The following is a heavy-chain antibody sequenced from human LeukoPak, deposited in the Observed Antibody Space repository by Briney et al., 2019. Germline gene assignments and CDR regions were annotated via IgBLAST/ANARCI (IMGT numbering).Heavy chain of an antibody. D-gene: IGHD3-10*01. V-gene: IGHV3-13*05. J-gene: IGHJ3*02. Sequence: GGSLRLSCAASGFTFDDYAMHWVRHATEKGLEWVSAIGTAGDPYYPGSVKGRFTISRENAKNSLYLQMNSLRAGDTAVYYCARKVRGESDAFDIWGQGTMVTVSS. CDR3: ARKVRGESDAFDI. CDR2: IGTAGDP. CDR1: GFTFDDYA.